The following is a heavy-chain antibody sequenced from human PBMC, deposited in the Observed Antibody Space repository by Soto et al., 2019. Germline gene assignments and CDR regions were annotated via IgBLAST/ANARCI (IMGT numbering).Heavy chain of an antibody. CDR1: GFSLRTNG. V-gene: IGHV3-33*01. CDR2: IWYDGSKK. D-gene: IGHD6-19*01. J-gene: IGHJ5*02. Sequence: QVQLVESGGGVVQSGRSLTLSCAASGFSLRTNGMHWLRRAPGKGLEWVAFIWYDGSKKVDANSVKGRSTISKDNSNNLVYLQMSGLRAEDTAVYYCARDVVTAVAGSVNWFDPWGQGTLVTVSS. CDR3: ARDVVTAVAGSVNWFDP.